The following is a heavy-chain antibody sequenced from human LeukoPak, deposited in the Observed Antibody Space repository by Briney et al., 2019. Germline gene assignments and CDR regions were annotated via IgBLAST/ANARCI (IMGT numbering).Heavy chain of an antibody. V-gene: IGHV3-23*01. J-gene: IGHJ4*02. CDR3: AKDSTNTAMADFDY. CDR1: GFTLSSYA. Sequence: RGSLRLSCAASGFTLSSYAMSWVRQAPGKGLEWVSGISGSGGSTYYADSVKGRFTISRDNSKNTLYLQMNSLRAEDTAVYYCAKDSTNTAMADFDYWGQGTLVTVSS. D-gene: IGHD5-18*01. CDR2: ISGSGGST.